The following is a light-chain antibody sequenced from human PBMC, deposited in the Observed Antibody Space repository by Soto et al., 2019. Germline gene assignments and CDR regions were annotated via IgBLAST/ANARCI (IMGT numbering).Light chain of an antibody. CDR1: SSDVGSYNL. CDR2: EGS. J-gene: IGLJ1*01. Sequence: QSALTQPASVSGSPGQSITISCTGTSSDVGSYNLVSWYQQHPGKAPKLMIYEGSKRPSGVSNRFSGSKSGNTASLTISGLQAEDEADYFCCSYAGSSISYVFGTVTKLTVL. CDR3: CSYAGSSISYV. V-gene: IGLV2-23*01.